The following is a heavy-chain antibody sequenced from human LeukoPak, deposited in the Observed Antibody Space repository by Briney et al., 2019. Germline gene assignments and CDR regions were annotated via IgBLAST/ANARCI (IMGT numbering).Heavy chain of an antibody. D-gene: IGHD2-21*02. Sequence: GESLKISCKGSGYSFTSYWIGWVRQMPGKGLEWMGSIYPVDSDTRYIPSFQCQVTISADKSTRPAYLQWRSLKASDTAMYYCARRAYCGGDCFSDYWGQGTLVTVSS. CDR3: ARRAYCGGDCFSDY. V-gene: IGHV5-51*01. J-gene: IGHJ4*02. CDR1: GYSFTSYW. CDR2: IYPVDSDT.